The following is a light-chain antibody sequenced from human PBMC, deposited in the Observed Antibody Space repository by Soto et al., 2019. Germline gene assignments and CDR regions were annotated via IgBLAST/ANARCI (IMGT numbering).Light chain of an antibody. CDR1: SSNIGNNA. V-gene: IGLV1-36*01. CDR2: YDD. Sequence: QSVLTQPPSVSEAPRQRVTISCSGSSSNIGNNAVNWYQQLPGQAPKIVIYYDDLLTSGVSDRFSGSKSGTSASLAISARQSVYEAEYYCAAWDDSLNGYGFGPGPKVTV. J-gene: IGLJ1*01. CDR3: AAWDDSLNGYG.